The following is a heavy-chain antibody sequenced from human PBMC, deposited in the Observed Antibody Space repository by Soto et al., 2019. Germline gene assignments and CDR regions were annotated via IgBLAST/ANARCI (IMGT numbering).Heavy chain of an antibody. J-gene: IGHJ5*02. D-gene: IGHD3-10*01. CDR2: IYHSGST. CDR3: ARHPGYGSGNYIGP. V-gene: IGHV4-4*02. Sequence: SETLSLTCAVSGGSISSSNWWSWVRQPPGKGLEWIGEIYHSGSTNYNPSLKSRVTISVDRSKNQFSLKLSSVTAADTAVYYCARHPGYGSGNYIGPLGQGALVTVSS. CDR1: GGSISSSNW.